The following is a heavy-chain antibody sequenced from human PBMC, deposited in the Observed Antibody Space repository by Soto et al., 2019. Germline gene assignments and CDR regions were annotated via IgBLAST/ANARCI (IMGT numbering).Heavy chain of an antibody. V-gene: IGHV1-18*01. CDR3: ARTAYDILTGYYNLDY. Sequence: ASVKVSCKASGYTFTSYGISWVRQAPGQGLEWMGWISAYNGNTNYAQKLQGRVTMTTDTSTSTAYMELRSLRSDDTAVYYCARTAYDILTGYYNLDYWGQGTLVTVSS. CDR1: GYTFTSYG. CDR2: ISAYNGNT. J-gene: IGHJ4*02. D-gene: IGHD3-9*01.